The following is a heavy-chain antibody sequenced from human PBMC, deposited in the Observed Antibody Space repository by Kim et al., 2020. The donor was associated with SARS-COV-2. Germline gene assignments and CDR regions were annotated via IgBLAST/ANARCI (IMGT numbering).Heavy chain of an antibody. CDR3: ARADEYHLNLFDP. V-gene: IGHV1-3*01. Sequence: ASVKVSCKASGYTFSHYVMHWVRQAPGQGLEWMGWIKLGNGDTKYSRKFQGRVTMTWDTSASTAYMEVSSLRSEDTAVYYCARADEYHLNLFDPWGQGTLVTGSS. J-gene: IGHJ5*02. D-gene: IGHD2-2*01. CDR2: IKLGNGDT. CDR1: GYTFSHYV.